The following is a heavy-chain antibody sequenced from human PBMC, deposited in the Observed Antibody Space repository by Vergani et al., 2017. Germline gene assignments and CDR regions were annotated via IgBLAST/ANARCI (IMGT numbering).Heavy chain of an antibody. CDR1: GGSISSYY. J-gene: IGHJ4*02. D-gene: IGHD6-19*01. CDR2: IYYSGST. CDR3: ARHKGGWFDFDY. Sequence: QVQLQESGPGLVKPSETLSLTCTVSGGSISSYYWSWIRQPPGKGLEWIGYIYYSGSTNYNPSLKSRVTISVDTSKNQFSRKLSSVTAADTAVYYCARHKGGWFDFDYWGQGTLVTVSS. V-gene: IGHV4-59*08.